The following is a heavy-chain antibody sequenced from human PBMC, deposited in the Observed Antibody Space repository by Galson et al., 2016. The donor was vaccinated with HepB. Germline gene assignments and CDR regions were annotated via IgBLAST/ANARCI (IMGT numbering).Heavy chain of an antibody. CDR1: RFTFSSYA. CDR3: AKEGTIFGVVPYGMDV. J-gene: IGHJ6*02. Sequence: SMRLSCAPSRFTFSSYAMSWVRQAPGKGLEWVSVISGSGGSTYYADSVKGRFTISRDNSKNTLYLQMNSLRAEDTAVYYCAKEGTIFGVVPYGMDVWGQGTKVIVSS. CDR2: ISGSGGST. V-gene: IGHV3-23*01. D-gene: IGHD3-3*01.